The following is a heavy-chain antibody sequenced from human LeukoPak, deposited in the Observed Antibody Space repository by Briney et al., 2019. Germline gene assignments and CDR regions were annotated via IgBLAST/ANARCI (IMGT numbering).Heavy chain of an antibody. CDR2: IKEDGSEK. CDR1: GFTFSSYW. Sequence: GGSLRLSCAASGFTFSSYWMSWVRQAPGKGLEWVANIKEDGSEKYYVDSVKGRFTVSRDNAKNSLYLQMNSLRAEDTAVYYCARGGDIVVVPAANDYWGQGTLVTVSS. J-gene: IGHJ4*02. D-gene: IGHD2-2*01. V-gene: IGHV3-7*04. CDR3: ARGGDIVVVPAANDY.